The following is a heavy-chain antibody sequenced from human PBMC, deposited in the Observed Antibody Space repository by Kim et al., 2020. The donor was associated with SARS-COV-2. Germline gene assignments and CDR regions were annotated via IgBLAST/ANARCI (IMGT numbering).Heavy chain of an antibody. V-gene: IGHV4-59*01. Sequence: SETLSLTCTVSGGSISSYYWSWIRQPPGKGLEWIGYIYYSGSTNYNPSLKSRVTISVDTSKNQFSLKLSSVTAADTAVYYCARDFSAAGTSWGFYYYGMDVWGQGTTVTVSS. D-gene: IGHD6-13*01. J-gene: IGHJ6*02. CDR1: GGSISSYY. CDR2: IYYSGST. CDR3: ARDFSAAGTSWGFYYYGMDV.